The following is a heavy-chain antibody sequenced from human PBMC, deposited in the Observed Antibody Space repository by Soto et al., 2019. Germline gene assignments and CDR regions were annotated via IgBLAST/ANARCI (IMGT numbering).Heavy chain of an antibody. D-gene: IGHD1-26*01. CDR1: GYNVSTYY. CDR3: ARGEDLKWSYDYYYYGMDV. V-gene: IGHV3-66*01. J-gene: IGHJ6*02. Sequence: EVKLVESGGGFVQPGGSLRLSCAASGYNVSTYYMTWVRQAPGKGLECVSLIYSGGNTYYADSVKGRFTISRDNSKNTLWLQMNSLRAEDTAVYYCARGEDLKWSYDYYYYGMDVWGQGTTVTVSS. CDR2: IYSGGNT.